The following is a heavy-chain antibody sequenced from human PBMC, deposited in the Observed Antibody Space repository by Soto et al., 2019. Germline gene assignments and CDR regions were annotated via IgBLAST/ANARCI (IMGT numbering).Heavy chain of an antibody. CDR2: INWNSGRI. CDR3: AKDRGSGSYAANYQYYGMDV. J-gene: IGHJ6*02. D-gene: IGHD3-10*01. CDR1: GFTFDDYA. V-gene: IGHV3-9*01. Sequence: GGSLRLSCAASGFTFDDYAMHWVRQAPGKGLEMVSGINWNSGRIGYADSVKGRFTISRDNAKTSLYLQMNSLRAEDTALYYCAKDRGSGSYAANYQYYGMDVWGQGTTVTVSS.